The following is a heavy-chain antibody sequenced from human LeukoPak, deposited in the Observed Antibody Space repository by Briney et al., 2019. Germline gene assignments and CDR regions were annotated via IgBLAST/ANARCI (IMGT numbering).Heavy chain of an antibody. D-gene: IGHD3-10*01. Sequence: TSQTLSLTCAVSGGSISSGGYSWSWIRQPPGKGLEWIGYIYHSGSTYYNPSLKSRVTISVDRSKNQFSLKLSSVTAADTAVYYCARGPSPYYGSGSYFGMDVWGKGTTVTVSS. CDR2: IYHSGST. V-gene: IGHV4-30-2*01. CDR1: GGSISSGGYS. CDR3: ARGPSPYYGSGSYFGMDV. J-gene: IGHJ6*04.